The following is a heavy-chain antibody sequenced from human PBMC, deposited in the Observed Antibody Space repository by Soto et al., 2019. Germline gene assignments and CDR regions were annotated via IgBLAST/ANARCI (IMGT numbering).Heavy chain of an antibody. V-gene: IGHV3-30*18. CDR1: EFTFSSYG. D-gene: IGHD3-10*01. CDR2: ISYDGNNE. Sequence: QVQLVESGGGVVQPGRSLRLSCAASEFTFSSYGMHWVRQAPGKGLEWVAVISYDGNNEYYADSVKGRFTISRDNSKNTLYLQMNSLRADDTAVYYGANGRREIYYFDYWGQGTLVTVSS. J-gene: IGHJ4*02. CDR3: ANGRREIYYFDY.